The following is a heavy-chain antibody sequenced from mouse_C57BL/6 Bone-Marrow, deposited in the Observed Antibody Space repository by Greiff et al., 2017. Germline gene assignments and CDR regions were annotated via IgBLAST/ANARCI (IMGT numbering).Heavy chain of an antibody. Sequence: VQLQQSGAELARPGASVKMSCKASGYTFPSYTMHWVKQRPGQGLEWIGYINPSSGYTKYNQKFKDTATLTADKSSSTAYMQLSSLTSEDSAVYYGARRDYGSSYWCAYWGQGTLVTVSA. CDR3: ARRDYGSSYWCAY. V-gene: IGHV1-4*01. J-gene: IGHJ3*01. CDR2: INPSSGYT. D-gene: IGHD1-1*01. CDR1: GYTFPSYT.